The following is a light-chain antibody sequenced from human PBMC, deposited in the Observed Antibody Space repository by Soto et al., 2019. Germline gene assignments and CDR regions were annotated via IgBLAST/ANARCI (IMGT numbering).Light chain of an antibody. J-gene: IGKJ3*01. CDR3: QQYNNWPPFT. CDR1: QSVSSN. CDR2: GAS. V-gene: IGKV3-15*01. Sequence: EIVMTQSPATLSVSPGERATLSCRASQSVSSNLAWYQQKPGQAPRLLIYGASTRATVIPTRFSGSGSGTEFTLPLSSLHSEDVAVYYCQQYNNWPPFTFGPGTKVDIK.